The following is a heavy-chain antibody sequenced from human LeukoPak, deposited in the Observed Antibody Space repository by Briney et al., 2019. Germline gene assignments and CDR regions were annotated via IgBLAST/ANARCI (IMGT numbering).Heavy chain of an antibody. CDR1: GFTFDDFT. CDR3: IKEGRGYKYGLRD. Sequence: GGSLRLSCATSGFTFDDFTMHWFRQPPGKVLNWASLIGRRGDPKYYANSLEGRFTISRDNRRRYVFLQMNSLRPDDTAFYYCIKEGRGYKYGLRDWGQGTLVTVSS. J-gene: IGHJ4*02. V-gene: IGHV3-43*01. D-gene: IGHD5-18*01. CDR2: IGRRGDPK.